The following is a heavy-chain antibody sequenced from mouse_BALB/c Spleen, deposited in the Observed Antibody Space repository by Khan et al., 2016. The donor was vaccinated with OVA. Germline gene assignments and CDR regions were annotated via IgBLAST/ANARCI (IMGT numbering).Heavy chain of an antibody. CDR2: IWSGGNT. CDR1: GFSLTTYG. Sequence: QVQLKQSGPGLVQPSQSLSITCTVSGFSLTTYGVHWVRQSPGKGLEWLGVIWSGGNTDYNAAFISRLSISKDNSKSQVFFKMNSLQPDDTAIYYCAINQGGYYGSSAGFAYWGQGTLVTVSA. V-gene: IGHV2-4-1*01. J-gene: IGHJ3*01. D-gene: IGHD1-1*01. CDR3: AINQGGYYGSSAGFAY.